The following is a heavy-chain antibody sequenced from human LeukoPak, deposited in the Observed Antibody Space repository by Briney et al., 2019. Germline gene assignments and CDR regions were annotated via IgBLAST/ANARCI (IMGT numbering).Heavy chain of an antibody. CDR3: ARYDSSWYFGDY. Sequence: PSETLSLTCTVSGGSITSYYWNWIRQPPGKGLEWIGHIYYSGSTNYSPSLKSRITMSVDTSKNQFSLKLNSVTAADTAVYYCARYDSSWYFGDYWGQGILVTVSS. CDR1: GGSITSYY. D-gene: IGHD6-13*01. V-gene: IGHV4-59*01. J-gene: IGHJ4*02. CDR2: IYYSGST.